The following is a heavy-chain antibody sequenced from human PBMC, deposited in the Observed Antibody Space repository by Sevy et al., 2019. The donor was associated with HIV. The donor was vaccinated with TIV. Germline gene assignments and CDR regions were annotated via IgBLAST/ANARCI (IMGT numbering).Heavy chain of an antibody. J-gene: IGHJ4*02. CDR3: ARGGRYYDQKGVFDY. V-gene: IGHV4-34*01. D-gene: IGHD1-26*01. Sequence: SETLSLTCAVYGGSFSGYYWSWIRQPPGKGLEWIGEINHSGSTNYNPSLKSRVTISVDTSKNQFSLKLSSVTAADTAVYYCARGGRYYDQKGVFDYWGQGTLVTVSS. CDR2: INHSGST. CDR1: GGSFSGYY.